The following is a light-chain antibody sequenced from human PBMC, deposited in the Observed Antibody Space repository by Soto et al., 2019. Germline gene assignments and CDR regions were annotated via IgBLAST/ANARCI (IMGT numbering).Light chain of an antibody. J-gene: IGKJ1*01. CDR1: QSISSW. Sequence: DIQMTQSPSTLSASVGDRVTITCRASQSISSWLAWYQQKPGKAPKLLIYDASSLESGVPSRFSGSGSGTEFTLTISSLKPDDFATYSCQQYNSYSRTFGQGTKVEIK. CDR2: DAS. CDR3: QQYNSYSRT. V-gene: IGKV1-5*01.